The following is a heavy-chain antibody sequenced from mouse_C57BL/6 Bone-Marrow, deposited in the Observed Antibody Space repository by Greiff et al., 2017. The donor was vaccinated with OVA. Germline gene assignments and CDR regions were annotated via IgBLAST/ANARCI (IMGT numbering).Heavy chain of an antibody. CDR1: GYSITSVYY. Sequence: EVQLVESGPGLVKPSQSLSLTCSVTGYSITSVYYWTWIRQFPGNQLEWMGYISYDGSNNYNPSLKNRISITRDTSKNQFFLKLNSVTTEDTATYYCARDESLYYGSSYGFAYWGQGTLVTVAA. J-gene: IGHJ3*01. CDR3: ARDESLYYGSSYGFAY. V-gene: IGHV3-6*01. D-gene: IGHD1-1*01. CDR2: ISYDGSN.